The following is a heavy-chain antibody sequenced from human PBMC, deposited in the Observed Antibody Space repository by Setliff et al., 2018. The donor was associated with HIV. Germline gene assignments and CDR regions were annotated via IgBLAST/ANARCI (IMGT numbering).Heavy chain of an antibody. V-gene: IGHV1-2*04. D-gene: IGHD5-12*01. J-gene: IGHJ4*02. Sequence: ASVKVSCKASGYSFTDYYIHWVRQAPGQGLEWMGWINPKSDGTNYAQKFQGWITMTRDTSISTAYMELSRLRSDDTAVYYCARMYSGYDWSPAGARTRYFDYWGQGTLVTVSS. CDR2: INPKSDGT. CDR3: ARMYSGYDWSPAGARTRYFDY. CDR1: GYSFTDYY.